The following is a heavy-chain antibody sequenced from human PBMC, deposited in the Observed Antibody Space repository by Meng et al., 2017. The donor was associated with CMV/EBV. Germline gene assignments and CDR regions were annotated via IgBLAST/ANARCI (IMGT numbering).Heavy chain of an antibody. CDR3: AASNPTYHYYGMDV. V-gene: IGHV1-69*05. Sequence: SVKVSCKASGGTFSSYAINWVRQAPGQGLEWMGGIIPIFGTANYAQKFQGRVTITTDESTSTAYMELSSLRSEDTAVYYCAASNPTYHYYGMDVWGQGTTVTVSS. CDR1: GGTFSSYA. J-gene: IGHJ6*02. CDR2: IIPIFGTA.